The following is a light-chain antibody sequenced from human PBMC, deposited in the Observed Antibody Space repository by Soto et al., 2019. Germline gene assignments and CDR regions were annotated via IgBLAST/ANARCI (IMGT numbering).Light chain of an antibody. CDR1: DSSHNDY. J-gene: IGKJ5*01. CDR3: QQCRSIPPT. Sequence: EIVLTQSPGTLSLSPGERGTLSCRASDSSHNDYLAWYQQKPGQAPRLLILGASSLHTGIPDRFSGSGSGTDFTFTISSLQPEDVAAYYCQQCRSIPPTFGQGTRLEIK. CDR2: GAS. V-gene: IGKV3-20*01.